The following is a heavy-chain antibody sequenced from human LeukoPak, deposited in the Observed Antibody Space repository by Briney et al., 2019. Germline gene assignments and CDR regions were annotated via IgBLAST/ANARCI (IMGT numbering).Heavy chain of an antibody. V-gene: IGHV4-61*02. CDR2: IYTSGST. CDR3: ARCYGGNYCRYFDL. Sequence: SETLSLTCTVSGASINSGTYYWTWIRQPAGKGLEWIGRIYTSGSTNYNPSLKSRVTMSVDTSKNQFSLKPSSVTAADTAVYYCARCYGGNYCRYFDLWGRGTLVTVSS. D-gene: IGHD4/OR15-4a*01. CDR1: GASINSGTYY. J-gene: IGHJ2*01.